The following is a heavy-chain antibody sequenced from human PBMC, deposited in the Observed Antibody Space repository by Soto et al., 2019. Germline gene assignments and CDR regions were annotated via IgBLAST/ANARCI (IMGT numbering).Heavy chain of an antibody. V-gene: IGHV3-23*01. CDR1: GLTFSNYA. CDR2: MIGSSSST. J-gene: IGHJ4*02. Sequence: PGGSLRLSCATSGLTFSNYAMSWVRQAPGGGLEWVSSMIGSSSSTYYADSVRGRFTISRDRSKNTLYLQMSSLRAEDTALYYCAKNQERELPRVIDFWGQGTLVNVSS. CDR3: AKNQERELPRVIDF. D-gene: IGHD1-7*01.